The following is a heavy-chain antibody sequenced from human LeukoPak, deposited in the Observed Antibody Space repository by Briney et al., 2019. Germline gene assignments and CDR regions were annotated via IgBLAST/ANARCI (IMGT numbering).Heavy chain of an antibody. CDR3: ARDYSSSSFVWLGRYYYYGMDV. CDR2: ISAYNGNT. Sequence: GASVKVSCKASGYTFTSYGISWVRQAPGQGLEWMGWISAYNGNTNYAQKLQGRVTMTTDTSTSTAYMELRSLRSDDTAVYYCARDYSSSSFVWLGRYYYYGMDVWGQGTTVIVSS. CDR1: GYTFTSYG. J-gene: IGHJ6*02. D-gene: IGHD6-6*01. V-gene: IGHV1-18*01.